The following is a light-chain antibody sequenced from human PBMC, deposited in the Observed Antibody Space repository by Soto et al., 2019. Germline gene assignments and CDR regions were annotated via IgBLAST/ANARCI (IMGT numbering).Light chain of an antibody. CDR1: QSISSY. J-gene: IGKJ4*01. CDR3: QQNYSNPLA. V-gene: IGKV1-39*01. Sequence: DIQMTQSPSSLSASVGERVTLTCRASQSISSYLTWYQQKPGQAPKLLIYAASSLQTGVTSRFSGSGSGTDVTLTISSLQPDDFSTYYCQQNYSNPLAFGGGTKVEIK. CDR2: AAS.